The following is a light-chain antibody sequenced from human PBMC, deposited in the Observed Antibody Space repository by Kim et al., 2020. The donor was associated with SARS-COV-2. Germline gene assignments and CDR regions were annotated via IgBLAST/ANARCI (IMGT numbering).Light chain of an antibody. CDR1: KLGDKY. CDR3: QAWDAGV. Sequence: SYELTQPPSVSVSPGQTASITCSGDKLGDKYACWYQQKPGQSPVLVIYQDSKRPSGIPERFSGSNSGNTATLTISETQAMDEADYYCQAWDAGVFGGGT. J-gene: IGLJ2*01. V-gene: IGLV3-1*01. CDR2: QDS.